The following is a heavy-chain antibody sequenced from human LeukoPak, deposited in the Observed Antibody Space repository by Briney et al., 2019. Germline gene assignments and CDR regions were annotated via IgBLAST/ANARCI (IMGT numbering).Heavy chain of an antibody. CDR3: ARAAGGYCSGGSCSLYYYGMDV. Sequence: SETLSLTCTVSGGSISSSSYYWGWIRQPPGKGLEWIGSIYYSGSTYYNPSLKSRVTISVDTSKNQFSLKLSSVTAADTAVYYCARAAGGYCSGGSCSLYYYGMDVWGQGTTVTVSS. V-gene: IGHV4-39*07. CDR2: IYYSGST. CDR1: GGSISSSSYY. J-gene: IGHJ6*02. D-gene: IGHD2-15*01.